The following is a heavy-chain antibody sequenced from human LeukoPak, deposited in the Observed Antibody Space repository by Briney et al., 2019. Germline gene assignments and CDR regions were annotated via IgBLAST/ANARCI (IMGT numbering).Heavy chain of an antibody. Sequence: GGSLRLSCAASGFTFNSYSMYWVRQAPGKGREWVSSISSSSSHMFYADSVKGRFSISRDNANNSLYLQMNSLRAEDTAVYYCVRDSGSSYGYYFLHWGQGTLVTVSS. CDR3: VRDSGSSYGYYFLH. J-gene: IGHJ1*01. CDR2: ISSSSSHM. CDR1: GFTFNSYS. D-gene: IGHD1-26*01. V-gene: IGHV3-21*01.